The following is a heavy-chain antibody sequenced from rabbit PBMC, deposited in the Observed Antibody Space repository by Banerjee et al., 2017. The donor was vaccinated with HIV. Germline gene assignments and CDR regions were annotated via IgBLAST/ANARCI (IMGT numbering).Heavy chain of an antibody. D-gene: IGHD4-1*01. Sequence: QEQLEESGGGLVKPEGSLTLTCTASGIDFNNYYMCWVRQAPGKGLEWIACINAGSSGSTYYASWAKGRFTISRTSSTTVSLQMTSLTAADTATYFCARDLAGVIGWNFDLWGPGTLVTVS. V-gene: IGHV1S45*01. CDR2: INAGSSGST. CDR1: GIDFNNYY. CDR3: ARDLAGVIGWNFDL. J-gene: IGHJ4*01.